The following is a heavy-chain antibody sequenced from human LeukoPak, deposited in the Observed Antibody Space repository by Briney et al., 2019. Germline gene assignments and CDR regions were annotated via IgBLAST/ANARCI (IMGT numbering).Heavy chain of an antibody. CDR1: GYTFTSYY. V-gene: IGHV1-2*02. D-gene: IGHD5-24*01. Sequence: ASVKVSCKASGYTFTSYYIHWVRQAPGQGLEWMGWISPNSDVTKYAQKFQGRVTLTRVTSISTAHMELTNLTSDDTAVYYCARDNGYPVQGPDPYYFDSWGQGTLVTVSS. CDR2: ISPNSDVT. CDR3: ARDNGYPVQGPDPYYFDS. J-gene: IGHJ4*02.